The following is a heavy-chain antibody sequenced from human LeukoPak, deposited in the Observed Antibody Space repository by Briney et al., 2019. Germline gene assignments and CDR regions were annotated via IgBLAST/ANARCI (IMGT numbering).Heavy chain of an antibody. CDR3: ARDQDCSSTSCYLLAFDI. V-gene: IGHV3-11*01. Sequence: PGGSLRLSCAASGFTFSDYYMSWIRQAPGKGLEWVSYISSSGSTIYYADSVKGRFTISRDNAKNSLYLQMNSLRAEDTAVYYCARDQDCSSTSCYLLAFDIWGQGTMVTVSS. D-gene: IGHD2-2*01. CDR2: ISSSGSTI. CDR1: GFTFSDYY. J-gene: IGHJ3*02.